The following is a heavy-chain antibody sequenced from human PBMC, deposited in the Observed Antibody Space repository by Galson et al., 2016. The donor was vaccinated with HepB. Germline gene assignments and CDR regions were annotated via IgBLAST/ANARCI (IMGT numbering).Heavy chain of an antibody. Sequence: SVRLSCAASGFIFSSYAMSWVRQAPGKGLEWVSSISSRSSYIYHADSVRGRFTISRDNAKNSLYLQMNSLRAEDTAVYYCARAFSRESGFDYWGQGTLVTVSS. CDR1: GFIFSSYA. CDR3: ARAFSRESGFDY. D-gene: IGHD3-10*01. V-gene: IGHV3-21*01. CDR2: ISSRSSYI. J-gene: IGHJ4*02.